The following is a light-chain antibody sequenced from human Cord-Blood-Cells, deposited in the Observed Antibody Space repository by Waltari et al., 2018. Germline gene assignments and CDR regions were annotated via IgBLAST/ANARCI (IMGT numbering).Light chain of an antibody. Sequence: DIQMTQSPSSLSASVGDRVTITCQASQSISSYLNWYQQKPGKAPKLLIYAASSLQSGVPARFSGSGSGTDFTLTISSLQPEDFATYYCQQSYRTPITLGQGTRLEIK. J-gene: IGKJ5*01. CDR2: AAS. CDR1: QSISSY. CDR3: QQSYRTPIT. V-gene: IGKV1-39*01.